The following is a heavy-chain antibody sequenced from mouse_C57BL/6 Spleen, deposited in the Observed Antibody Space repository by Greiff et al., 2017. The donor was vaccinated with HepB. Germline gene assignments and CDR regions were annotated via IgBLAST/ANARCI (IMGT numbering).Heavy chain of an antibody. J-gene: IGHJ2*01. CDR2: IYPGDGDT. V-gene: IGHV1-80*01. Sequence: QVQLQQSGAELVKPGASVKISCKASGYAFSSYWMNWVKQRPGKGLEWIGQIYPGDGDTNYNGKFKGKATLTADKSSSTAYMQRSSLTSEDSAVYFCARLLYSNYGGYFDYWGQGTTLTVSS. CDR3: ARLLYSNYGGYFDY. D-gene: IGHD2-5*01. CDR1: GYAFSSYW.